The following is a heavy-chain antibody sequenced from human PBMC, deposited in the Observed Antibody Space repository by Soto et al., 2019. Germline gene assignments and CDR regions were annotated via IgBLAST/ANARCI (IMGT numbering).Heavy chain of an antibody. CDR3: ARDLRHRPHWLVDY. Sequence: GGSLRLSCAASGFTVSSNYMSWVRQAPGKGLEWVSVIHSGGSTYYADSVKGRFTISRDNSKNTLYLQMNSLRAEDTAVYYCARDLRHRPHWLVDYWGQGTLVTVAS. J-gene: IGHJ4*02. V-gene: IGHV3-66*01. CDR2: IHSGGST. CDR1: GFTVSSNY. D-gene: IGHD6-19*01.